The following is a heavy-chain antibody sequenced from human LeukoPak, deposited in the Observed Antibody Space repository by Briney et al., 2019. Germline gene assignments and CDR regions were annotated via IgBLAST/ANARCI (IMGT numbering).Heavy chain of an antibody. CDR2: IYYSGST. CDR3: ARSGYSYDLVDY. D-gene: IGHD5-18*01. J-gene: IGHJ4*02. CDR1: GGSMSSYY. V-gene: IGHV4-59*08. Sequence: PSETLSLTCTVSGGSMSSYYWNWIRQPPGKGLEWIGYIYYSGSTNYNPSLKSRVTISVDTSKNQFSLKLSSATAADTAVYYCARSGYSYDLVDYWGQGTLVTVSS.